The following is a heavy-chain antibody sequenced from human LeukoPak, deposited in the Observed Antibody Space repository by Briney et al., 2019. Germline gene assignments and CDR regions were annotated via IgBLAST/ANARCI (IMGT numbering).Heavy chain of an antibody. CDR3: ARTYDFWSGYYVGEFDP. CDR2: IYYSGST. Sequence: ASETLSLTCTVSGGSISSYYWSWIRQPPGKGLEWIGYIYYSGSTNYNTSLKSRVNISVDTSKNHFSLKLSSVTAAHTAVYYCARTYDFWSGYYVGEFDPWGQGTLVTVSS. V-gene: IGHV4-59*08. D-gene: IGHD3-3*01. CDR1: GGSISSYY. J-gene: IGHJ5*02.